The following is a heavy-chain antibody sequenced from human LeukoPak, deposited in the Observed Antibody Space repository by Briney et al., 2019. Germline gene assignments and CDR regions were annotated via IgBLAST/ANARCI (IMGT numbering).Heavy chain of an antibody. V-gene: IGHV3-30*02. CDR3: VRDHHRRLYDSQARDTFDI. D-gene: IGHD5/OR15-5a*01. CDR2: IRYDGSNK. Sequence: GGPLRLSCAASGFTFSSYGMHWVRQAPGKGLEGVAFIRYDGSNKYYADSVKGRFTISRDNAKNSLYLQMNSLRAEDTAVYYCVRDHHRRLYDSQARDTFDIWGRGTMVTVSS. CDR1: GFTFSSYG. J-gene: IGHJ3*02.